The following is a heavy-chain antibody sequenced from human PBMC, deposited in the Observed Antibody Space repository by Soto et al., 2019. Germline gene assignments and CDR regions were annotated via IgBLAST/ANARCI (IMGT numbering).Heavy chain of an antibody. CDR3: ARDYYDSSAHPPYFQH. D-gene: IGHD3-22*01. CDR2: IYPGDSDT. V-gene: IGHV5-51*01. Sequence: GESLKISCKGSGCSFTSYWIGWVRQMPGKGLEWMGIIYPGDSDTRYSPSFQGQVTISADKSISTAYLQWSSLKASDTAMYYCARDYYDSSAHPPYFQHWGQGTLVTVSS. J-gene: IGHJ1*01. CDR1: GCSFTSYW.